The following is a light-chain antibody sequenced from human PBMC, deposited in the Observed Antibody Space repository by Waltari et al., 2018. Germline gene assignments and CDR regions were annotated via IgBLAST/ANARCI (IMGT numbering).Light chain of an antibody. CDR3: SSYTSSSTLGV. CDR1: SRDVGGYNY. J-gene: IGLJ3*02. CDR2: EVS. V-gene: IGLV2-14*01. Sequence: QSALTQPASVSGSPGQSTPISCTGTSRDVGGYNYGSWYQQHPGKAPKLMIYEVSNRPSGVSNRFSGSKSGNTASLTISGLQAEDEADYYCSSYTSSSTLGVFGGGTKLTVL.